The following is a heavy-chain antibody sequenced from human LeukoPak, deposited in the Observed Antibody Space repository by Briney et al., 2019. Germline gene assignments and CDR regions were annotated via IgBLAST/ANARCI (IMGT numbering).Heavy chain of an antibody. D-gene: IGHD4-11*01. V-gene: IGHV3-21*01. CDR2: ISSSSSYI. J-gene: IGHJ3*02. CDR1: GFTFSSYS. Sequence: GGSLRLSCAASGFTFSSYSVNWVRQAPGKGLEGVSSISSSSSYIYYADSVKGRFTISRDNAKNSLYLQMNSLRAEDTAVYYCARYPHRVYRGAFDIWGQGTMVTVSS. CDR3: ARYPHRVYRGAFDI.